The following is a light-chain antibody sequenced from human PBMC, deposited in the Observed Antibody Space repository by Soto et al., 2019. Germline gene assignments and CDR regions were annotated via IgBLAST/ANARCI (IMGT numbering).Light chain of an antibody. CDR3: AAWDGSLDNYV. J-gene: IGLJ1*01. V-gene: IGLV1-44*01. Sequence: QSVLTQPPSASGTPGQRVTISCSGSSSTIGRNTVNWYQQLPGTAPKLLIHSNNQRPSGVPDRFSGSKSGTSASLAISGLQSEDEADYYCAAWDGSLDNYVSGTGTKVTVL. CDR1: SSTIGRNT. CDR2: SNN.